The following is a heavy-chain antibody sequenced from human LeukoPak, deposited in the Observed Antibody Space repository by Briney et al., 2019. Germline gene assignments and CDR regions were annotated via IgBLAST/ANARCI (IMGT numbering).Heavy chain of an antibody. Sequence: ASVKVSCKASGYTFTGYYLHWVRQAPGQGLEWMGWINPNSGGTNYAQKFQGRVTMTRDTSISTAYLEMSRLRSDDTAVYYCARLTTTVTSFDYWGQGTLVTVSS. CDR1: GYTFTGYY. CDR3: ARLTTTVTSFDY. V-gene: IGHV1-2*02. CDR2: INPNSGGT. J-gene: IGHJ4*02. D-gene: IGHD4-17*01.